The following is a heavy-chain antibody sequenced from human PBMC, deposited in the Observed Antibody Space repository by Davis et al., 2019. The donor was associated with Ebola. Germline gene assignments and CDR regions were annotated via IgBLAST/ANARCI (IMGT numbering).Heavy chain of an antibody. Sequence: GESLKISCAASGFTFSSYGMHWVRQAPGKGLEWVAFIRYDGSNKYYADSVKGRFTISRDNSKNTLYLQMNSLRAEDTAVYYCAKERRGRNSSGWYVSYFDYWGQGTLVTVSS. CDR1: GFTFSSYG. V-gene: IGHV3-30*02. J-gene: IGHJ4*02. CDR3: AKERRGRNSSGWYVSYFDY. CDR2: IRYDGSNK. D-gene: IGHD6-19*01.